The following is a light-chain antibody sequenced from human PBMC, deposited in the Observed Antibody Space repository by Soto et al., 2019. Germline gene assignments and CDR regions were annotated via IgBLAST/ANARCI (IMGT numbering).Light chain of an antibody. CDR1: STNVGVNP. J-gene: IGLJ2*01. CDR2: TND. Sequence: QSALTQPPSTSGTPGQRVTISCSGSSTNVGVNPVNWYQQFPGTAPRLLIYTNDQRPSGVPGRFSGSKSGTTASLDISGLQSDDEADYYCAAWDDSLSGLVSGGGTQLT. CDR3: AAWDDSLSGLV. V-gene: IGLV1-44*01.